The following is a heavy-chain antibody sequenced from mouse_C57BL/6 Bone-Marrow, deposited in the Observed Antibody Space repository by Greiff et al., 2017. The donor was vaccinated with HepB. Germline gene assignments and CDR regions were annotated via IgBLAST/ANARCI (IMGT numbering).Heavy chain of an antibody. CDR1: GYTFTSYW. CDR2: IYPGSGST. D-gene: IGHD2-1*01. V-gene: IGHV1-55*01. CDR3: ARWGGNYVYAMDY. Sequence: QVQLQQPGAELVKPGASVKMSCKASGYTFTSYWITWVKQRPGQGLEWIGDIYPGSGSTNYNEKFKGKATLTIDTSSSTAYMQLSSLTSEDSAVYYCARWGGNYVYAMDYWGQGTSVTVSS. J-gene: IGHJ4*01.